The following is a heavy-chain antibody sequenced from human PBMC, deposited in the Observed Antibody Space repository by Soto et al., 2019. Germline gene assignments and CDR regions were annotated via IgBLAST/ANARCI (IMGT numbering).Heavy chain of an antibody. CDR1: GFTFSSYG. J-gene: IGHJ4*02. V-gene: IGHV3-33*01. Sequence: QLKLVESGGGVVQPGRSLRLSCAASGFTFSSYGMHWVRQAPGKGLEWVAIVWYDGSRQYYTDSLKGRFTISRDNSENMVYLQMNSLRAEDTAVYYCSRGGLAAAAIDTWGQGTLVNVSS. CDR2: VWYDGSRQ. CDR3: SRGGLAAAAIDT. D-gene: IGHD2-2*02.